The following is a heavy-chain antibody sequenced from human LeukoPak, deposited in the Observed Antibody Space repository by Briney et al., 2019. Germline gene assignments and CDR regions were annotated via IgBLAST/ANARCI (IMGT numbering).Heavy chain of an antibody. D-gene: IGHD6-19*01. CDR3: AKGSAGAGSSGALAATYDY. J-gene: IGHJ4*02. V-gene: IGHV3-53*01. CDR2: IYDGGTT. CDR1: GFTVNSHY. Sequence: GGSLRLSCAASGFTVNSHYMSWVRQAPGKGLEWVSIIYDGGTTSYEDSVKGRFTISRDNSNNILYLQMNSLRAEDTAVYYCAKGSAGAGSSGALAATYDYWGQGTLVTVSS.